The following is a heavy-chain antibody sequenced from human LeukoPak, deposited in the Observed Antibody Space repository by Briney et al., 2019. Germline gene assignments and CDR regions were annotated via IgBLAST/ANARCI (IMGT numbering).Heavy chain of an antibody. CDR2: ISGSGGST. V-gene: IGHV3-23*01. D-gene: IGHD5-12*01. CDR3: ARDGSGRADLAKIFDY. J-gene: IGHJ4*02. Sequence: GGSLRLSCAASGFTFSSYGMSWVRQAPGKGLEWVSAISGSGGSTYYADSVKGRFTISRDNSKNTLYLQMNSLRAEDTAVYYCARDGSGRADLAKIFDYWGQGTLVTVSS. CDR1: GFTFSSYG.